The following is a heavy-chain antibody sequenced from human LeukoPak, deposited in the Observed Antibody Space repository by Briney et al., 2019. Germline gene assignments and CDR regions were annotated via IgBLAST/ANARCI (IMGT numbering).Heavy chain of an antibody. CDR2: IRTSNGNT. CDR1: GHPFMNYD. V-gene: IGHV1-18*01. D-gene: IGHD1-14*01. CDR3: ARDPYHRMGPPLDL. J-gene: IGHJ5*02. Sequence: ASVKLSCKASGHPFMNYDITWVRQAPAQGLEWMGRIRTSNGNTDYAQKFQGKITMTTDTSTSTVFMEPRSLRLDDTAVYYCARDPYHRMGPPLDLWGQGTLVIVSS.